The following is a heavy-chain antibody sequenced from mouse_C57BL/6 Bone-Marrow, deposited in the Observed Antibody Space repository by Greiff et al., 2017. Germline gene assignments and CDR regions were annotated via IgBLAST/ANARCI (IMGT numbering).Heavy chain of an antibody. CDR1: GYTFTSYG. CDR2: IYPRSGNT. V-gene: IGHV1-81*01. D-gene: IGHD2-2*01. J-gene: IGHJ2*01. Sequence: VQLQESGAELARPGASVTLSCKASGYTFTSYGISWVKQRTGQGLEWIGEIYPRSGNTYYNEKFKGKATLTADKSSSTAYMELRSLTSEDSAVYFCARCGYGYDVNYWGQGTTLTVSS. CDR3: ARCGYGYDVNY.